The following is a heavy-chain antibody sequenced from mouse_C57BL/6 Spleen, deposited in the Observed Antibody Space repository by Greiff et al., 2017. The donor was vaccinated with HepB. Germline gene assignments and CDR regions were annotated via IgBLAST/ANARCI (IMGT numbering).Heavy chain of an antibody. Sequence: QVQLQQPGAELVKPGASVKMSCKASGYTFTSYWITWVKQRPGQGLEWIGDIYPGSGSTNYNEKFKSKATLTVDTSSSTAYMQLSSLTSEDSAVYYCARSITTVVAAYYAMDYWGQGTSVTVSS. CDR3: ARSITTVVAAYYAMDY. CDR2: IYPGSGST. CDR1: GYTFTSYW. V-gene: IGHV1-55*01. D-gene: IGHD1-1*01. J-gene: IGHJ4*01.